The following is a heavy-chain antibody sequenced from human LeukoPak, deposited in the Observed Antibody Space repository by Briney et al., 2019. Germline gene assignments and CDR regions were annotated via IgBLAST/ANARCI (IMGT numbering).Heavy chain of an antibody. CDR1: GGSISSSSSY. Sequence: SETLSLTCTVSGGSISSSSSYWGWIRQPPGKGLEWIGSAYFTGSTNYNPSLKTRVSVSLDTSKNQFSLRLTSVTAADTAVYYCAKDPASYEYYFDYWGQGTLVTVSS. CDR2: AYFTGST. V-gene: IGHV4-39*02. D-gene: IGHD5-12*01. CDR3: AKDPASYEYYFDY. J-gene: IGHJ4*02.